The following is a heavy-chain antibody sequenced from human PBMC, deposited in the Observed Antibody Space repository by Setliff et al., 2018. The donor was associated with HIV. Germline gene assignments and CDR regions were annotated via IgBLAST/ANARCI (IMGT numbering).Heavy chain of an antibody. J-gene: IGHJ4*02. D-gene: IGHD2-21*02. Sequence: PSETLSLTCTVSGGSISTSNYYWGWVRQPPGRGLEWVGNVDYTGSTYYNSSLKSRVTISVDTSKNQFSLRLNSVTAADTAVYYCARQGNIVVVTSFDYWGQGTLVTVSS. CDR3: ARQGNIVVVTSFDY. V-gene: IGHV4-39*07. CDR2: VDYTGST. CDR1: GGSISTSNYY.